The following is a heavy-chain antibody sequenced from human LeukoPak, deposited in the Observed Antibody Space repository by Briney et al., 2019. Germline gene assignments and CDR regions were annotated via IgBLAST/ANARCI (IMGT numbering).Heavy chain of an antibody. Sequence: GGSLRLSCAASGFTFSSYTMSWVRQAPGKGLEWVSAISGSGGSTYYADSVKGRFTISRDNSKNTLYLQMNSLRAEDTAVYYCARDTGGMARFGYWGQGTLVTVSS. D-gene: IGHD3-16*01. CDR3: ARDTGGMARFGY. CDR2: ISGSGGST. CDR1: GFTFSSYT. J-gene: IGHJ4*02. V-gene: IGHV3-23*01.